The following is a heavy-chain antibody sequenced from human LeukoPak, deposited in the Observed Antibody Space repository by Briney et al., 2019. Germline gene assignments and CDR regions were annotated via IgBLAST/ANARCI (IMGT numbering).Heavy chain of an antibody. CDR2: VYYSGTT. D-gene: IGHD4-23*01. J-gene: IGHJ4*02. CDR3: ARHADPPMNYGGNSGGIDY. Sequence: KSSETLSLTCTVSGYSITSAYYWGWIRQPPGKGLEWIGSVYYSGTTYYNPSLKSRVTISVATSKNQFSLKLSSVTAADTAVYYCARHADPPMNYGGNSGGIDYWGQGTLVTVSS. V-gene: IGHV4-38-2*02. CDR1: GYSITSAYY.